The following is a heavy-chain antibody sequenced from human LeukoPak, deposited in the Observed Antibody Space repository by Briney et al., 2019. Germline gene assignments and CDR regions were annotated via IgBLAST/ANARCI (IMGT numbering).Heavy chain of an antibody. CDR2: ISGYNGHT. CDR1: GYTFTSYG. CDR3: ARGPGGRSGYYPLEDYYYYYYMDV. V-gene: IGHV1-18*01. D-gene: IGHD3-22*01. Sequence: GASVKVSCKASGYTFTSYGISWVRQAPGQGLEWMGWISGYNGHTNYAQKLQGRVTMTTDTSTSTAYMELRSLRSDDTAVYYCARGPGGRSGYYPLEDYYYYYYMDVWGKGTTVTVSS. J-gene: IGHJ6*03.